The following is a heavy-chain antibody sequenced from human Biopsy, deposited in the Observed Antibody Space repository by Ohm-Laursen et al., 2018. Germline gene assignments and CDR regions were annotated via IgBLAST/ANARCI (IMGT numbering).Heavy chain of an antibody. J-gene: IGHJ6*02. CDR3: ARMDCSGGSCHYYSYGMDV. D-gene: IGHD2-15*01. CDR2: IHHSGST. Sequence: SQTLSLTCTVSCGSISNNNYYWSWIRQPPGKGLECIGNIHHSGSTNYNPSLKSRLTISVDTSKNQFSLKLSSVTAADTAVYYCARMDCSGGSCHYYSYGMDVWGQGTTVTVSS. V-gene: IGHV4-61*09. CDR1: CGSISNNNYY.